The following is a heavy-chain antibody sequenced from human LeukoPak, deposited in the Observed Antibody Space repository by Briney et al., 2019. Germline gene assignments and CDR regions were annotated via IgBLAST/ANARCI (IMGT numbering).Heavy chain of an antibody. V-gene: IGHV1-18*01. CDR1: GYTFTSYG. J-gene: IGHJ5*02. Sequence: ASVKVSCKASGYTFTSYGISWVRQAPGHGLEGMGWISAYNGNTNDAQKLQGRVTMTTDTSTSTAYMELRSLRSDDTAASYCARDRRLPSPWFDPWGQGTLVTVSS. CDR3: ARDRRLPSPWFDP. CDR2: ISAYNGNT.